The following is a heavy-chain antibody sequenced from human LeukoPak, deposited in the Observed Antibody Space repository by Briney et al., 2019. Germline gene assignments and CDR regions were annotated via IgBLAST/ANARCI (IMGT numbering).Heavy chain of an antibody. J-gene: IGHJ4*02. V-gene: IGHV3-21*01. CDR3: AREGYYDSSGYFFDS. CDR1: GFTFSSYT. D-gene: IGHD3-22*01. CDR2: IRSSSYYI. Sequence: GGSLRLSCAASGFTFSSYTMNWVRQAPGKGLEWVSSIRSSSYYIYYADSVKGRFTISRDNAKNSLYLHMTSLRAEDTAVYYCAREGYYDSSGYFFDSWGQGALVTVSS.